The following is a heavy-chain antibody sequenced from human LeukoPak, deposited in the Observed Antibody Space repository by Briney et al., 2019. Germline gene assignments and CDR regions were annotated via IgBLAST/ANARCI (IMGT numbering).Heavy chain of an antibody. V-gene: IGHV4-34*01. CDR1: GGSFSGYY. D-gene: IGHD3-22*01. CDR2: INYSGST. J-gene: IGHJ4*02. Sequence: SETLSLTCAVYGGSFSGYYWTWIRQPPGKGLEWIGEINYSGSTNYNPSLKSRVTISVDTSKNQFSLKLSSVTAADTAVYYCARGPSERYYESSGYYYFDYWGQGTLVTVSS. CDR3: ARGPSERYYESSGYYYFDY.